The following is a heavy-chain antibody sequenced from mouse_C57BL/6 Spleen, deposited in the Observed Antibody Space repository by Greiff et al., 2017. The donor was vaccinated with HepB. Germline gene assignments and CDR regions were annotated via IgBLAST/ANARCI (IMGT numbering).Heavy chain of an antibody. Sequence: QVHVKQSGAELAKPGASVKLSCKASGYTFTSYWMHWVKQRPGQGLEWIGYINPSSGYTKYNQKFKDKATLTADKSSSTAYMQLSSLTYEDSAVYYCATPYEGYAMDYWGQGTSVTVSS. J-gene: IGHJ4*01. CDR2: INPSSGYT. V-gene: IGHV1-7*01. CDR3: ATPYEGYAMDY. CDR1: GYTFTSYW. D-gene: IGHD2-3*01.